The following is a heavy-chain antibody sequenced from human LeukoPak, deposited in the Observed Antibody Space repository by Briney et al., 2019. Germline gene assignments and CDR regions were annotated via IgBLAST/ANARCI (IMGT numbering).Heavy chain of an antibody. CDR1: GYTFTSYA. CDR2: INTNTGNP. CDR3: ARRPDDYDILTGYGPNGMDV. D-gene: IGHD3-9*01. Sequence: ASVKVSCKASGYTFTSYALNWVRQAPGQGLEWMGWINTNTGNPTYAQGFTGRFVFSLDTSVSTAYLQISSLKAEDTAVYYCARRPDDYDILTGYGPNGMDVWGQGTTVTVSS. J-gene: IGHJ6*02. V-gene: IGHV7-4-1*02.